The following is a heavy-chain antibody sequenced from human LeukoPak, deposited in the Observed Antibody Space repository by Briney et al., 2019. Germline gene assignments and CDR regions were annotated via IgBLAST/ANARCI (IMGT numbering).Heavy chain of an antibody. CDR2: IYYNGIT. J-gene: IGHJ6*02. D-gene: IGHD3-10*01. Sequence: PSETLSLTCTVPGGSMSGYCWNWIRQPPGQGLEWIGCIYYNGITVYSPSLRSRVTISLDTSMNQFSLRLTSVTAADTAVYYCGRGVNYAVDVWSQGTTVTVSS. CDR3: GRGVNYAVDV. V-gene: IGHV4-59*01. CDR1: GGSMSGYC.